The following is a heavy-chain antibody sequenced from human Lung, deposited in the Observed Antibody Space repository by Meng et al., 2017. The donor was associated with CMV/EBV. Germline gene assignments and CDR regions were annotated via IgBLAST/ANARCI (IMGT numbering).Heavy chain of an antibody. J-gene: IGHJ4*02. CDR3: VKDTGARIGVAGTALDH. Sequence: SLKISCAASGFKFNDYAMHWVRQVPGKGLEWVSGISWKIGDGYADSVKGRFIISRDNAKNSVYLQMNSVRLEDTALYFCVKDTGARIGVAGTALDHWGQGXVVTVSS. D-gene: IGHD6-19*01. V-gene: IGHV3-9*01. CDR2: ISWKIGD. CDR1: GFKFNDYA.